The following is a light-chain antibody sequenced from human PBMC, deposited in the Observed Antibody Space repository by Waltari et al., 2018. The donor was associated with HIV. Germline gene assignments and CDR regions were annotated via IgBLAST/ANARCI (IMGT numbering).Light chain of an antibody. CDR1: NSDVGHYTY. CDR2: DVN. V-gene: IGLV2-11*01. CDR3: SSYAGRDTPNWV. J-gene: IGLJ3*02. Sequence: QSALTQPRPLSESPGQPVTISCTGTNSDVGHYTYFSQYRQYPGTDPKLIIFDVNTRPSGIPDRFSGSKSGNTASLTISGLQGEDEADYYCSSYAGRDTPNWVFGGGTKLTVL.